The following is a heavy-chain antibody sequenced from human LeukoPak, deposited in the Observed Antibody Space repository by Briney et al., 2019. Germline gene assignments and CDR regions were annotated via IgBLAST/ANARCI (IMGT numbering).Heavy chain of an antibody. CDR2: VGGRGRST. CDR1: GFTFSTYA. Sequence: PGGSLRLSCAASGFTFSTYAMSWVRQAPGKGLEWVSGVGGRGRSTYYADSVKGRFTISRDSSKNTLYLQMNSLRAEDTAVYYCAKTYYYGSGSYKAQAFDIWGQGTMVTVSS. D-gene: IGHD3-10*01. CDR3: AKTYYYGSGSYKAQAFDI. V-gene: IGHV3-23*01. J-gene: IGHJ3*02.